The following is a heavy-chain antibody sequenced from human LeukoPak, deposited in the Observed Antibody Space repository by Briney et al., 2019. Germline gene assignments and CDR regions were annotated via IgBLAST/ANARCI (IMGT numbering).Heavy chain of an antibody. CDR1: GITFSSYA. V-gene: IGHV3-23*01. Sequence: GGSLRLSCAASGITFSSYAMSWVRQAPGKGLEWVSGHSGSGASTYYADSVKGRFTISRDNSKNTLYLQMNSLRAEDTALYYCAKLYYDYVWGSYRYYFFDDWGQGTLVTVSS. D-gene: IGHD3-16*02. CDR2: HSGSGAST. J-gene: IGHJ4*02. CDR3: AKLYYDYVWGSYRYYFFDD.